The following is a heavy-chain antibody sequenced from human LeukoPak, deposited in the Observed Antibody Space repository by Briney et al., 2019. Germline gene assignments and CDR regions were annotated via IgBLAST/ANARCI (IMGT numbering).Heavy chain of an antibody. CDR2: ISGSGGST. Sequence: GGSLRLSCAASGFTFSDYYMSWIRQAPGKGLEWVSAISGSGGSTYYADSVKGRFTISRDNSKNTLYLQMNSLRAEDTAVYYCAKTDSSGYIVYWGQGTLVTVSS. J-gene: IGHJ4*02. CDR3: AKTDSSGYIVY. CDR1: GFTFSDYY. V-gene: IGHV3-23*01. D-gene: IGHD3-22*01.